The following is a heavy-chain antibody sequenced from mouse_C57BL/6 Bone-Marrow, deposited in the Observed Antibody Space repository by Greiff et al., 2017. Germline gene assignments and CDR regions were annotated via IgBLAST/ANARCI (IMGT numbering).Heavy chain of an antibody. J-gene: IGHJ3*01. Sequence: VKLMESGPGLVQPSQSLSITYTVSGFSLTSYGVHWVRQSPGKGLEWLGVIWSGGSTDYNAAFISRLSISKDNSKSPVFFKMNSLQADDTAIYYCARAPPWFAYWGQGTLVTVSA. CDR2: IWSGGST. V-gene: IGHV2-2*01. CDR3: ARAPPWFAY. CDR1: GFSLTSYG.